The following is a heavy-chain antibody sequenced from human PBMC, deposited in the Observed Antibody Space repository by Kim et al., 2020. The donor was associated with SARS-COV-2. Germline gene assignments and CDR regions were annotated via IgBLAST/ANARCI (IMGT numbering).Heavy chain of an antibody. CDR1: GFTFSSYA. Sequence: GGSLRLSCAASGFTFSSYAMSWVPQAPGKGLEWVSAISGSGGSTYYADSVKGRFTISRDNSKNTLYLQMNSLRAEDTAVYYCAKVRARLLGYYYYGMDVWGQGTTVTVSS. V-gene: IGHV3-23*01. CDR3: AKVRARLLGYYYYGMDV. CDR2: ISGSGGST. D-gene: IGHD2-8*02. J-gene: IGHJ6*02.